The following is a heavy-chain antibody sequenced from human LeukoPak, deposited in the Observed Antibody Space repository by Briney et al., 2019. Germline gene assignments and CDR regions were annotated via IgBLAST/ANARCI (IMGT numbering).Heavy chain of an antibody. CDR2: IGPTGSDR. J-gene: IGHJ4*02. Sequence: PGGSLRLSCTASGLTFFTSGFNWVRQAPGKGLEWVASIGPTGSDRYHADSLKGRFTISRDNANNFLNLQMNSLRAEDTAVYYCATETNGRHYDYWGQGTLLTVSS. D-gene: IGHD1-14*01. V-gene: IGHV3-21*06. CDR1: GLTFFTSG. CDR3: ATETNGRHYDY.